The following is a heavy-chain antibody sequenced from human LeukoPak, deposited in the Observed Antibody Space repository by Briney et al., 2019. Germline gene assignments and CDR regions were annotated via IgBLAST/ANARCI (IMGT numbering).Heavy chain of an antibody. Sequence: GGSLRLSCVGYDFPLSSYWMHWVRQAPGKGLEWVAQIKADGTRIVYGDSVKGRFTISRDNAKNTLFLQMNSLRPEDSAVYYCARDDVSPQAFDIWGQGTVVTVSS. V-gene: IGHV3-74*01. CDR2: IKADGTRI. CDR3: ARDDVSPQAFDI. J-gene: IGHJ3*02. CDR1: DFPLSSYW. D-gene: IGHD2/OR15-2a*01.